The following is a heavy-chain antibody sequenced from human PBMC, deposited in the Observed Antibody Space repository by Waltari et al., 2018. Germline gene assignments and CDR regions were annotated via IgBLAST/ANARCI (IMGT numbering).Heavy chain of an antibody. J-gene: IGHJ6*02. CDR2: ISYDGSNK. CDR1: GFYFSSYG. Sequence: QVQLVESGGGVVQPGRSLRLSCAASGFYFSSYGMHWVRQAQGKGLEWVALISYDGSNKYYADSVKGRFTISRDNSKNTLYVQMNSLRAEDTAVYFCAKDAKRGYYYYGMDVWGQGTTVTVSS. CDR3: AKDAKRGYYYYGMDV. V-gene: IGHV3-30*18. D-gene: IGHD5-12*01.